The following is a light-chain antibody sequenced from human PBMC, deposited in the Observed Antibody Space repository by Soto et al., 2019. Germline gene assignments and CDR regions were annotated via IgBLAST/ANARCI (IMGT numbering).Light chain of an antibody. CDR2: GAS. CDR1: QSVSSY. Sequence: EIMMTHSPATLSVSPCEGATLSCRASQSVSSYLAWYQQKPGRAPRLLIFGASNRATGIPARFSGSGSGTDFTLTISSLEPEDSAVYYCLQRSNWLTFGGGTKVDIK. J-gene: IGKJ4*01. CDR3: LQRSNWLT. V-gene: IGKV3-11*01.